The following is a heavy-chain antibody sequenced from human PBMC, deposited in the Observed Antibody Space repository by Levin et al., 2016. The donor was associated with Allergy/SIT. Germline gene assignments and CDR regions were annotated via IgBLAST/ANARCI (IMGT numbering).Heavy chain of an antibody. V-gene: IGHV3-74*01. Sequence: GESLKISCAASGFPFSNYWMHWVRQVPGRGLEWVSRINKDGRTTNYADSVKGRFTISRDNAKNSLYLQMNTLTPEDTAFYYCARFYGFTNTKYASDIWGQGTMVTVSS. CDR3: ARFYGFTNTKYASDI. CDR2: INKDGRTT. J-gene: IGHJ3*02. D-gene: IGHD2-2*01. CDR1: GFPFSNYW.